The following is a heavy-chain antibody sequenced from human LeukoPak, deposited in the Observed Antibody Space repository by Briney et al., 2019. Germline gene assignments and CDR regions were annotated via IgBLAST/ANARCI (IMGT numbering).Heavy chain of an antibody. V-gene: IGHV3-23*01. J-gene: IGHJ4*02. CDR1: GFAFSSYA. CDR3: AKPGSSTSCFDY. CDR2: ISGSGGNP. Sequence: PGASLRLSCAASGFAFSSYAMSWVRQAPGKGLEWVSAISGSGGNPYYTDSVKGRFTIFRDNSKNTLYLQMNSLRAEDTAVYYCAKPGSSTSCFDYWGQGTLATVSS. D-gene: IGHD2-2*01.